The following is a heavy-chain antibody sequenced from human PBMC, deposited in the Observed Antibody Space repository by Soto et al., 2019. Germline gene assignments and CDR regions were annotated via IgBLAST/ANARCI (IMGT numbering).Heavy chain of an antibody. D-gene: IGHD1-26*01. V-gene: IGHV4-34*01. CDR1: GGSFSGYY. J-gene: IGHJ3*02. CDR3: ARGVDRGATPDAFDI. Sequence: QVQLQQWGAGLLKPSETLSLTCAVYGGSFSGYYWSWIRQPPGKGLEWIGEINHSGSTNYNPSLKSRVTISVDTSKNQVSLKLSSVTAADTAVYYCARGVDRGATPDAFDIWGQGTMVTVSS. CDR2: INHSGST.